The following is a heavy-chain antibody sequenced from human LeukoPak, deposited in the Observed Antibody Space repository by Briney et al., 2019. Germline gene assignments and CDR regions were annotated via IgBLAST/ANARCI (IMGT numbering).Heavy chain of an antibody. CDR2: ISAYNGNT. J-gene: IGHJ3*02. Sequence: ASVKVSCKASAYTFTSYGISWVRQAPGQGLEWMGWISAYNGNTNYAQKLQGRVTMTTDTSTSTAYMELRTLRSDDTAVYYCARVRVVTAHDAFDICGQGTMVTVSS. CDR1: AYTFTSYG. D-gene: IGHD2-21*02. CDR3: ARVRVVTAHDAFDI. V-gene: IGHV1-18*01.